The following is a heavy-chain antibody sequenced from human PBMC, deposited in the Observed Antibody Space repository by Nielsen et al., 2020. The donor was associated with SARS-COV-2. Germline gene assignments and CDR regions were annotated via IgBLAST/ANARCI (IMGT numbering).Heavy chain of an antibody. V-gene: IGHV1-2*02. J-gene: IGHJ6*02. D-gene: IGHD3-22*01. Sequence: ASVKVSCKASGYTFTGYYMHWVRQAPGQGLEWMGWINPNSGGTNYAQKFQGRVTMTRDTSISTAYMELSRLRSDDTAVYYCASHYYDSSGPHNDYYYYYYGMDVWGQGTTVTVSS. CDR2: INPNSGGT. CDR1: GYTFTGYY. CDR3: ASHYYDSSGPHNDYYYYYYGMDV.